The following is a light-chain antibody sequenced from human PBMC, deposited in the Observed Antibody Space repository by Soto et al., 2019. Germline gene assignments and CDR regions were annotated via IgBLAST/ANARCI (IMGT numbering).Light chain of an antibody. CDR3: QQYNNWPQT. V-gene: IGKV3-20*01. CDR1: QSVSGSD. Sequence: EIVLTQSPGTLSLSPGERATLSCRASQSVSGSDLAWYQQKPGQAPRLLIYGASSRATGIPDRFSGSGSGTDFTLTISSLQSEDFAVYYCQQYNNWPQTFGQGTKV. CDR2: GAS. J-gene: IGKJ1*01.